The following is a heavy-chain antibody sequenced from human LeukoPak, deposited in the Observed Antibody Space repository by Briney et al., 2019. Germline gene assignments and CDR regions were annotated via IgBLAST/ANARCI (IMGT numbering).Heavy chain of an antibody. CDR2: ISYDGSNQ. CDR1: GFTFSSYG. D-gene: IGHD3-16*01. V-gene: IGHV3-30*18. Sequence: GRSLRLSCAVSGFTFSSYGMHWVRQAPGKGLEGVAVISYDGSNQYYADSVKGRFTISRDNSKNTLYLQMNSLRAVDTAVYYCAKDRNFGFLDYWGQGTLVIVSS. CDR3: AKDRNFGFLDY. J-gene: IGHJ4*02.